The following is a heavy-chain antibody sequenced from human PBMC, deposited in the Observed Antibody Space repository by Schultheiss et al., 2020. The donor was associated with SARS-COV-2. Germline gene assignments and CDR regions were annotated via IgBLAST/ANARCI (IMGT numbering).Heavy chain of an antibody. CDR1: GSTFGDYA. V-gene: IGHV3-23*01. CDR2: ISDSGVST. CDR3: ARTGYYDSSGYPLTYFDY. D-gene: IGHD3-22*01. J-gene: IGHJ4*02. Sequence: GGSLRLSCAASGSTFGDYAMNWVRQSPGKGLEWVSSISDSGVSTYYVDSVKGRFTISRDNSKNTLYLQMNSLRAEDTAVYYCARTGYYDSSGYPLTYFDYWGQGTLVTVSS.